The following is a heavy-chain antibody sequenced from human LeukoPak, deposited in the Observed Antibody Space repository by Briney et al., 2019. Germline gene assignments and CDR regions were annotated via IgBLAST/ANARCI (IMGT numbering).Heavy chain of an antibody. Sequence: SETLSLTCTVAGGSISSYYWSWIRQPPGKGLGWIGYIYYSGGTNYNPSLKSRVTISVDTSKNQFSLKLSSVTAADTAVYYCARGSQGVWFGESYYYSGTDVWGQGTTVTVSS. J-gene: IGHJ6*02. V-gene: IGHV4-59*01. D-gene: IGHD3-10*01. CDR2: IYYSGGT. CDR3: ARGSQGVWFGESYYYSGTDV. CDR1: GGSISSYY.